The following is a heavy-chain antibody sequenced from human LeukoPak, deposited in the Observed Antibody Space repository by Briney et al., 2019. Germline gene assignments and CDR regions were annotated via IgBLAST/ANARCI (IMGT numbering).Heavy chain of an antibody. CDR1: GYPSSIDYC. CDR3: AGTSSGYYSTDY. Sequence: KLSETLSLTCRASGYPSSIDYCWGWIRQSPWQGLGGIGRIQCSRSTYYNPSRKSRVTRAGDTSKSEFSLRLTSVTAADTAVYYCAGTSSGYYSTDYWGQGTLVTVSA. V-gene: IGHV4-38-2*02. J-gene: IGHJ4*02. D-gene: IGHD5-12*01. CDR2: IQCSRST.